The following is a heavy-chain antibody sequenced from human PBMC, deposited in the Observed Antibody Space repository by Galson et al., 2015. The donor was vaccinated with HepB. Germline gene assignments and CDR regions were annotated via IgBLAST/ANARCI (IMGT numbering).Heavy chain of an antibody. J-gene: IGHJ3*02. V-gene: IGHV4-4*07. CDR1: VGSISISY. Sequence: ETLSVTCTVSVGSISISYWSWIRQPAGKGLEWIGRIYTRGSTNYNPSLKSRVTMSVDTSKNQFSLRLSSVTAADTAVYYLSREGAGLGGANDAFDIWGQGTVVTVSS. CDR2: IYTRGST. CDR3: SREGAGLGGANDAFDI. D-gene: IGHD1-26*01.